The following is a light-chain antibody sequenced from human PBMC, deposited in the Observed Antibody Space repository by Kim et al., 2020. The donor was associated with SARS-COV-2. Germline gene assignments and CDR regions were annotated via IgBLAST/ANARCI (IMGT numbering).Light chain of an antibody. CDR3: QVWDSSSDHPV. CDR2: YDS. V-gene: IGLV3-21*04. J-gene: IGLJ2*01. CDR1: NIGTDS. Sequence: SYELTQPPSVSVAPGKTARITCGGNNIGTDSVHWYQQKPGQAPVLVIYYDSDRPSGIPERFSGSNSGNTATLTISRVEAGDEADYYCQVWDSSSDHPVFGGGTQLTVL.